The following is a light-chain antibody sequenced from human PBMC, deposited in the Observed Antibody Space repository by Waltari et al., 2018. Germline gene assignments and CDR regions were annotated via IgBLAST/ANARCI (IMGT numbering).Light chain of an antibody. V-gene: IGKV3-15*01. J-gene: IGKJ3*01. CDR1: QSVSSN. CDR2: GAS. Sequence: ETGMTQSPDTLSVSAGERATLSCRASQSVSSNLAWYQHKPGQAPRLLIYGASIRATGIPARFSGSGSGTEFTLTISSLQSEDIATYYCQQHDNLPPTFGPGTTVDIK. CDR3: QQHDNLPPT.